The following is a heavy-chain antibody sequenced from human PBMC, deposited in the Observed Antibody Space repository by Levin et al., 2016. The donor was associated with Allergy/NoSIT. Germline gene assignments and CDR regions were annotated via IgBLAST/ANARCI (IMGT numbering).Heavy chain of an antibody. V-gene: IGHV3-7*01. CDR2: IKQDGSEK. CDR1: GFTFSSYW. J-gene: IGHJ4*02. CDR3: ARLISLTPKWELPGYRWFDY. D-gene: IGHD1-26*01. Sequence: GGSLRLSCAASGFTFSSYWMSWVRQAPGKGLEWVANIKQDGSEKYYVDSVKGRFTISRDNAKNSLYLQMNSLRAEDTAVYYCARLISLTPKWELPGYRWFDYWGQGTLVTVSS.